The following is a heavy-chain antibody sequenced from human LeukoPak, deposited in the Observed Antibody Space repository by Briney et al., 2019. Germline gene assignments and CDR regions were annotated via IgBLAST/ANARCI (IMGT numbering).Heavy chain of an antibody. CDR3: ARVGAYSSSPLFNYYYYMDV. CDR1: GYTFTSYG. D-gene: IGHD6-13*01. CDR2: IIPIFGTA. V-gene: IGHV1-69*06. Sequence: ASVKVSCKASGYTFTSYGISWVRQAPGQGLEWMGGIIPIFGTANYAQKFQGRVTITANKSTSTAYTELSSLRSEDTAVYYCARVGAYSSSPLFNYYYYMDVWGKGTTVTVSS. J-gene: IGHJ6*03.